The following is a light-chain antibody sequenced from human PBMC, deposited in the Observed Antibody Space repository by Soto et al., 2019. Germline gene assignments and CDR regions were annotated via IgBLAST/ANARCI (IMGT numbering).Light chain of an antibody. V-gene: IGLV2-14*01. J-gene: IGLJ1*01. CDR1: SSDVGGYNY. CDR2: EVS. Sequence: QSALTQPASVSGSPGQSITIACTGTSSDVGGYNYVSWYQQHPGKAPKVMIYEVSHRPSGVSDRFSGSKSGNTASLTISGLQAEDEADYYCSSYTSSSLYVFGTGTKQTVL. CDR3: SSYTSSSLYV.